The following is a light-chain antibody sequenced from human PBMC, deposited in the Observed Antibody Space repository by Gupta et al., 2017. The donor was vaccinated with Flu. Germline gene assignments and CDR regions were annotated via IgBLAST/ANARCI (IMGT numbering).Light chain of an antibody. Sequence: EMVSTQSPCTLSLSPGERATLSCGASQSVNSNYLAWYQQRPGLAPRLLIYDASSRATGIPDRFSGSGSGTEFTLTISRLEPEDFAVYCCQQYDSSPPFTFGQGTKLEI. CDR1: QSVNSNY. CDR3: QQYDSSPPFT. CDR2: DAS. V-gene: IGKV3D-20*01. J-gene: IGKJ2*01.